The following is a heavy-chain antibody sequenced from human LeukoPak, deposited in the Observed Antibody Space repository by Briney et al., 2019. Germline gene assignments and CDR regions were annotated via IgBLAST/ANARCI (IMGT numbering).Heavy chain of an antibody. CDR3: ARAWLGLTGDGYTADNWFDP. CDR1: GYTFTGYY. V-gene: IGHV1-2*06. CDR2: INPNSGGT. D-gene: IGHD5-24*01. Sequence: ASVKVSCKASGYTFTGYYMHWVRQAPGQGLEWMGRINPNSGGTNYAQEFQGRVTMTRDTSISTAYMELRSLRSDDTAVYYCARAWLGLTGDGYTADNWFDPWGQGTLVTVSS. J-gene: IGHJ5*02.